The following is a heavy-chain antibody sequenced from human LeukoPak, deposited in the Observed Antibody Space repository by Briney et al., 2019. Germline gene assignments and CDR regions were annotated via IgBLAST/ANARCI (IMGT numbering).Heavy chain of an antibody. J-gene: IGHJ4*02. V-gene: IGHV3-74*01. CDR3: ARDSVVVVPAAMDRGFDY. Sequence: GGSLRLSCAASGFTFSDNWMHWVRQAPGKGLVWVSRIEGDGTGTVYADSVKGRFTISRDNAKNSLYLQMNSLRAEDTAVYYCARDSVVVVPAAMDRGFDYWGQGTLVTVSS. CDR2: IEGDGTGT. D-gene: IGHD2-2*01. CDR1: GFTFSDNW.